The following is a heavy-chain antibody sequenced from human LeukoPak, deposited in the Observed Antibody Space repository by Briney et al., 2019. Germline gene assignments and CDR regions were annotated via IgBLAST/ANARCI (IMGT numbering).Heavy chain of an antibody. Sequence: SVKVSCKASGGTFSSYAISWVRQAPGQGLEWMGGIIPIFGTANYAQKFQGRVTITTDESTSTAYMELSSLRSEDTAVYYCASFRGIGLAASGFDPWGQGTLVTVSS. CDR1: GGTFSSYA. CDR2: IIPIFGTA. V-gene: IGHV1-69*05. D-gene: IGHD3-10*01. CDR3: ASFRGIGLAASGFDP. J-gene: IGHJ5*02.